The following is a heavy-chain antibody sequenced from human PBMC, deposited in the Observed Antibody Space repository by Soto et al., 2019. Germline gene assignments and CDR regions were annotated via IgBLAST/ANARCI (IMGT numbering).Heavy chain of an antibody. D-gene: IGHD4-17*01. Sequence: SETLSLTCSVFGGSVSDKTYYWSWIRQPPGKRLEWIGYVYYSGTTNYNPSLKSRVTISVDLSKNRFSLRLSSVTTADTALYYCARTTAVPNTLRSRYFFDYWGQGTLVTVSS. CDR1: GGSVSDKTYY. J-gene: IGHJ4*02. CDR2: VYYSGTT. CDR3: ARTTAVPNTLRSRYFFDY. V-gene: IGHV4-61*01.